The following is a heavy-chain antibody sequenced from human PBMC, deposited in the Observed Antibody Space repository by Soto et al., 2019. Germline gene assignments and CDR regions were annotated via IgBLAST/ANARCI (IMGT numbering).Heavy chain of an antibody. CDR3: AGGDYYHSSGYYFYYYTMCV. V-gene: IGHV4-39*01. D-gene: IGHD3-22*01. CDR2: LYYSGST. CDR1: GDSISSSSYF. J-gene: IGHJ6*02. Sequence: SETLSLTCTVSGDSISSSSYFWGWIRQPPGKGLEWIGNLYYSGSTYYNPSLKSRVTISVETSKSQFSLKLSSVTAADTAVYYCAGGDYYHSSGYYFYYYTMCVWGQGTTVTVSS.